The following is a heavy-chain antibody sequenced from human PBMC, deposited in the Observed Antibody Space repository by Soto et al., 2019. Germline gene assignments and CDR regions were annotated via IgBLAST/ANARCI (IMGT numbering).Heavy chain of an antibody. Sequence: EVQLLESGGGLVQPGGSLRLSCAASGFTFSSYAMSWVRQAPGKGLEWVSAISGSGGSTYYADSVRGRFTISRDNSKNTLYMQMNSVGAEDTDVYYGAKLAAYSSGWYLFGGQGTLVTVSS. CDR3: AKLAAYSSGWYLF. J-gene: IGHJ4*02. CDR2: ISGSGGST. V-gene: IGHV3-23*01. CDR1: GFTFSSYA. D-gene: IGHD6-19*01.